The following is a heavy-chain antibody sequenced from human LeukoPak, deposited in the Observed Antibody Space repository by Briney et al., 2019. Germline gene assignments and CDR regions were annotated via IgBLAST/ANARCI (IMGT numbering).Heavy chain of an antibody. D-gene: IGHD2-2*01. J-gene: IGHJ6*02. CDR3: AREDIVVVPAAVAYYYYGMDV. CDR1: GFTFSSYW. Sequence: GGSLRLSCAASGFTFSSYWMSWVRQAPGKGLEWVANIKQDGSEKYYVDSVKGRFTISRDNAKNSLYLQMNSLRAEGTAVYYCAREDIVVVPAAVAYYYYGMDVWGQGTTVAVSS. CDR2: IKQDGSEK. V-gene: IGHV3-7*01.